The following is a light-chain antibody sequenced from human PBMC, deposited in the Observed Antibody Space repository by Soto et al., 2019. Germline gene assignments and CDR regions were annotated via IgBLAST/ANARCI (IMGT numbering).Light chain of an antibody. Sequence: DIQMTQPPSSLSASVGDRVTITCRASQSISSYLNWYQQKPGKAPKLLIYDACALPRGVPSRFSGSGSGTKFTLTIASLQPDDCATYYCKQYETFSGTFGPGTKVDIK. CDR1: QSISSY. CDR3: KQYETFSGT. J-gene: IGKJ1*01. V-gene: IGKV1-5*01. CDR2: DAC.